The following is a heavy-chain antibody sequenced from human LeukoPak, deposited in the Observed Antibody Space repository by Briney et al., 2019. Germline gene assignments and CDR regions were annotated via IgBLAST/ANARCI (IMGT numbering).Heavy chain of an antibody. Sequence: GGSLRLSCAASGFTFSSYAMSWVRQAPGKGLEWVSAISSNGGSTYYANSVKGRFTISRDNSKNTLYLQMGSLRAEDMAVYYCARDGAWYGNYYYYGMDVWGQGTTVTVSS. CDR2: ISSNGGST. V-gene: IGHV3-64*01. CDR1: GFTFSSYA. J-gene: IGHJ6*02. D-gene: IGHD6-13*01. CDR3: ARDGAWYGNYYYYGMDV.